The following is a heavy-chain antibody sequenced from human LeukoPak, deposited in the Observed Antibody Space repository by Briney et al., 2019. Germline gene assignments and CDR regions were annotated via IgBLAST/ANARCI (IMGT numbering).Heavy chain of an antibody. CDR1: GYTFTSYD. Sequence: ASVKVSCKASGYTFTSYDINWVRQATGQGLEWMGWMNPNSGNTGYAQKFQGRVTMTRNTSISTAYMELSSLRSEDTAVYYCAREPYGSGSYYNVLDYWGQGTLVTVSS. CDR3: AREPYGSGSYYNVLDY. CDR2: MNPNSGNT. J-gene: IGHJ4*02. D-gene: IGHD3-10*01. V-gene: IGHV1-8*01.